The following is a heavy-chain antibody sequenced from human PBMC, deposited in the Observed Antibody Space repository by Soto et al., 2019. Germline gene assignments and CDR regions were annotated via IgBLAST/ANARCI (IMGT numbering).Heavy chain of an antibody. CDR1: GFTFGNYA. CDR3: ARANYYGSPGDFDY. V-gene: IGHV3-48*01. CDR2: ISGNSGNT. J-gene: IGHJ4*02. Sequence: GGSLRLSCAASGFTFGNYAMNWVRQAPGKGLEWVSSISGNSGNTYFADSVKGRFTISRDNAKNSLYLQMNSLRAEDTAVYYCARANYYGSPGDFDYWGQGTLVTVSS. D-gene: IGHD3-10*01.